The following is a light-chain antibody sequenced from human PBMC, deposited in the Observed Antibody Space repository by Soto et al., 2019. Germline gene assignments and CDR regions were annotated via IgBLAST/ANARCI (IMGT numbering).Light chain of an antibody. CDR2: WAS. Sequence: DIVMTQSPDSLAVSLGERATINCKSSQSVLYSSNNKNYLAWYQQKPGQPPKLLIYWASTRESGVPDRFSGSGSGTDFTLTISSLQAEDVAVYYCQQYYSTPPFGGGTKGEIK. J-gene: IGKJ4*01. CDR3: QQYYSTPP. V-gene: IGKV4-1*01. CDR1: QSVLYSSNNKNY.